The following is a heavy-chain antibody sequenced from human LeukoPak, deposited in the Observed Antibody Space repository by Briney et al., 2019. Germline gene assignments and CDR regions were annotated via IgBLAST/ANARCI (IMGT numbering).Heavy chain of an antibody. CDR3: ARGTTVVPDAFDY. CDR2: INHSGST. V-gene: IGHV4-34*01. J-gene: IGHJ4*02. Sequence: SETLSLTCAVYGGSFSGYYWSWIRQPPGKGLEWIGEINHSGSTYYNPSLKSRVTISVDRSKNQFSLKLSSVTAADTAVYYCARGTTVVPDAFDYWGQGTLVTVSS. CDR1: GGSFSGYY. D-gene: IGHD4-23*01.